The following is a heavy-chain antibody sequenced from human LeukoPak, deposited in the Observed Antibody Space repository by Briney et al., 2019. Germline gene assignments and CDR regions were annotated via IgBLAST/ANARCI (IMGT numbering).Heavy chain of an antibody. Sequence: ASVKVSCKASGYTFTGYYMHWVRQAPGQGLEWMGWINPNSGVTNYAQKFQGRVTMTRDTSISPAYLELSRLRSDDPAVYYCARGGGCTNGVCYTKWFDPWGQGTLVTVSS. CDR2: INPNSGVT. CDR1: GYTFTGYY. D-gene: IGHD2-8*01. V-gene: IGHV1-2*02. J-gene: IGHJ5*02. CDR3: ARGGGCTNGVCYTKWFDP.